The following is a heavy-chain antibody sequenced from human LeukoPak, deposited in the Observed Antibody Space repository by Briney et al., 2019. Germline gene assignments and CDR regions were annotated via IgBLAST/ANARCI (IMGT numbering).Heavy chain of an antibody. V-gene: IGHV1-18*01. D-gene: IGHD3-22*01. CDR1: GYTFTSYG. Sequence: GASVKVSCKASGYTFTSYGISWVRQAPGQGLEWMGWISAYNGNTNYAQKLQGRVTMTTDTSTDTAYMELSSLRSEDTAVYYCATFSEGRDSSGYYSVDPFDYWGQGTLVTVSS. J-gene: IGHJ4*02. CDR2: ISAYNGNT. CDR3: ATFSEGRDSSGYYSVDPFDY.